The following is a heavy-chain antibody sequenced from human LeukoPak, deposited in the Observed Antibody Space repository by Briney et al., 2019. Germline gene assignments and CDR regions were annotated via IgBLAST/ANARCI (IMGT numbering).Heavy chain of an antibody. V-gene: IGHV3-23*01. J-gene: IGHJ5*02. Sequence: PGGSLRLSCAASGFTFSDYYMSWVRQAPGKGLEWVSALSGSGGSTHYADSVKGRFTISRDNSKNTLYLQMNSLRAEDTAVYYCRTIFGVVNWFDPWGQGTLVTVSS. CDR2: LSGSGGST. CDR1: GFTFSDYY. D-gene: IGHD3-3*01. CDR3: RTIFGVVNWFDP.